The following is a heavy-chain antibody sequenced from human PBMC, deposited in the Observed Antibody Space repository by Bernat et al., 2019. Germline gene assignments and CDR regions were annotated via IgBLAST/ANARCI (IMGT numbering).Heavy chain of an antibody. D-gene: IGHD6-19*01. Sequence: QVQLVQSGAEVKKPGASVKVSCKASGYTFTSYAMHWVRQAPGQRLEWMGWINAGNGNTKYSQKFQGIVTITRDTSASTAYMELSSLRSEDTAVYYCARDNIAVAGGFDYWGQRPLVTVSS. J-gene: IGHJ4*02. CDR3: ARDNIAVAGGFDY. V-gene: IGHV1-3*01. CDR2: INAGNGNT. CDR1: GYTFTSYA.